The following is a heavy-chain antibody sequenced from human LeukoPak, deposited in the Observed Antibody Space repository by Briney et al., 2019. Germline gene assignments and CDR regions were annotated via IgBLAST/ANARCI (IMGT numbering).Heavy chain of an antibody. J-gene: IGHJ4*02. CDR2: INPNSGAT. Sequence: GASVKVSCKASGYTFTGYYMHWVRQAPGQGFEWMGWINPNSGATNYAQKFQGRVTMTRDTSISTAYMELSRLRSDDTAVYFCARGIAMSGIDYWGQGTLVTVSS. CDR1: GYTFTGYY. CDR3: ARGIAMSGIDY. D-gene: IGHD6-19*01. V-gene: IGHV1-2*02.